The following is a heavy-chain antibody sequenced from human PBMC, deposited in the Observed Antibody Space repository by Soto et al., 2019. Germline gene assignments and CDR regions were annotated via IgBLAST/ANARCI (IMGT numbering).Heavy chain of an antibody. D-gene: IGHD2-21*02. CDR2: IWYDGSNK. Sequence: QVQLVESGGGVVQPGRSLRLSCAASGFTFSSYGMHWVRQAPGKGLEWVAVIWYDGSNKYYADSVKGRFTISRDNSKNTLYLQMNSLRAEDTAVYYCARDWAVVTALDYWGQGTLVTFSS. J-gene: IGHJ4*02. V-gene: IGHV3-33*01. CDR1: GFTFSSYG. CDR3: ARDWAVVTALDY.